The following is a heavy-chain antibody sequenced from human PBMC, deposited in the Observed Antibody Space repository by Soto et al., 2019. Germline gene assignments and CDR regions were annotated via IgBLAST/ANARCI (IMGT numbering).Heavy chain of an antibody. D-gene: IGHD3-3*01. CDR1: GFTFSSYS. J-gene: IGHJ3*02. V-gene: IGHV3-48*02. CDR3: VRDRRYAFDI. CDR2: IRLSGSGA. Sequence: GGSLRLSCAASGFTFSSYSMNWVRQAPGKGLEWLSYIRLSGSGAYNTGSVKGRFTISRENAKNSLYLQMNSLTDEDTAVYYCVRDRRYAFDIWGQGAMVTVSS.